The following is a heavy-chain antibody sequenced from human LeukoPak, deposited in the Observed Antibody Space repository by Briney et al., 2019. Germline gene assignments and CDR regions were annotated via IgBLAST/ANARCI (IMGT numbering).Heavy chain of an antibody. CDR2: IIPIFGTA. V-gene: IGHV1-69*13. CDR1: GGTFSSYA. CDR3: ARAEPDYYDSSGSINWFDP. Sequence: SVKVSCKASGGTFSSYAISWVRQAPGHGLEWMGGIIPIFGTANYAQKFQGRVTITAGESTSTAYMELSSLRSEDTAVYYCARAEPDYYDSSGSINWFDPWGQGTLVTVSS. J-gene: IGHJ5*02. D-gene: IGHD3-22*01.